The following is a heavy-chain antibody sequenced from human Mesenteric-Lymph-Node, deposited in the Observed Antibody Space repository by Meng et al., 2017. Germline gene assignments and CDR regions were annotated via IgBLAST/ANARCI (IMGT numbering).Heavy chain of an antibody. D-gene: IGHD2-21*02. CDR1: GASISSSNW. CDR2: IYHSGST. V-gene: IGHV4-4*02. Sequence: QVQLQESRPGPGKPSGTLPLTVDVSGASISSSNWWSWVRQPPGKGLEWIGEIYHSGSTNYNPSLKSRVTISVDKSKNQFSLKLSSVTAADTAVYYCARVVTALWGYYFDYWGQGTLVTVSS. J-gene: IGHJ4*02. CDR3: ARVVTALWGYYFDY.